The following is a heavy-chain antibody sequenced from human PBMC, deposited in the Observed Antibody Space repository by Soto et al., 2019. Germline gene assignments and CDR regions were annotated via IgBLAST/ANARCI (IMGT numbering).Heavy chain of an antibody. CDR1: GFIFSSFG. J-gene: IGHJ4*02. CDR3: VRDLLGSGGHFDY. CDR2: IWYDGSNT. V-gene: IGHV3-33*01. D-gene: IGHD7-27*01. Sequence: GGSLRLSCAASGFIFSSFGMHWVRQAPGKGLEWVAHIWYDGSNTYYADSVKGRFTISRDNSRNTLYLQMNSLRAEDTAVYHCVRDLLGSGGHFDYWGQGTKVTVSS.